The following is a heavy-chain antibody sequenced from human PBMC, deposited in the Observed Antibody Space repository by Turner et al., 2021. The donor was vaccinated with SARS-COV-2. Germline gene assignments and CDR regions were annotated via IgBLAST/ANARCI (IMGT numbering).Heavy chain of an antibody. D-gene: IGHD2-15*01. V-gene: IGHV1-18*01. Sequence: QVQLVQSGAEVKKPGASVKVSCKASGYTFTSYAISWVRQAPGQGLEWMGRISANNGNTNYAQKLKGRVTMTTDTSTSTAYMELRSLRADDTAVYYCARDRLEAATDYVDYWGQGTLVTVSS. CDR3: ARDRLEAATDYVDY. CDR1: GYTFTSYA. CDR2: ISANNGNT. J-gene: IGHJ4*02.